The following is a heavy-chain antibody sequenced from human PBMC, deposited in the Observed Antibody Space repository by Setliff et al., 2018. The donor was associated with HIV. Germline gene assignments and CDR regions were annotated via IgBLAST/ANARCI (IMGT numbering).Heavy chain of an antibody. J-gene: IGHJ4*02. CDR2: IKSNTVGGTT. V-gene: IGHV3-15*01. D-gene: IGHD3-10*01. CDR1: GFSFSTYA. CDR3: TASYANIRGVIVF. Sequence: LRLSCSASGFSFSTYAMHWVRQAPGEGLEWVGRIKSNTVGGTTDYNTPVKGRFIISRDDSKNLVYLQMNNLKTEDTAIYYCTASYANIRGVIVFWGQGTPVTVSS.